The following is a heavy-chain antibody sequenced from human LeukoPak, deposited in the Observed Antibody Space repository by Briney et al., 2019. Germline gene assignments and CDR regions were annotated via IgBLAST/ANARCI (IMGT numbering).Heavy chain of an antibody. V-gene: IGHV3-33*06. J-gene: IGHJ6*03. Sequence: GGSLRLSCAASGFTFSSYGMHWVRQAPGKGLEGVADIWYDGSNKYYADSVKGRFTISRENSKNTLYLQMNSLRAEDTAVYYCAKDGKYYDFWSGSGNNYYMDVWGKGTTVTVSS. D-gene: IGHD3-3*01. CDR1: GFTFSSYG. CDR2: IWYDGSNK. CDR3: AKDGKYYDFWSGSGNNYYMDV.